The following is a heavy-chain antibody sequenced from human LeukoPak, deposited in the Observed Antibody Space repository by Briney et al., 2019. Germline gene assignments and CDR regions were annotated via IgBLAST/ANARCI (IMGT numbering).Heavy chain of an antibody. D-gene: IGHD6-19*01. CDR2: INPNSGGT. CDR3: ARENPRYSSGWSPGYGMDV. CDR1: GYTFTGYY. Sequence: ASVKVSCKASGYTFTGYYMHWVRQAPGQGLEWMGWINPNSGGTNYAQKFQGWVTMTRDTSISTAYMELSRLRSDDTAVYYCARENPRYSSGWSPGYGMDVWGQGTTVTVSS. J-gene: IGHJ6*02. V-gene: IGHV1-2*04.